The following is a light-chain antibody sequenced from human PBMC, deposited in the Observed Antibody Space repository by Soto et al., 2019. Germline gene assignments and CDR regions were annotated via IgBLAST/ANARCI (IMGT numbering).Light chain of an antibody. CDR3: QQYDNYPLT. CDR2: DAS. V-gene: IGKV1-5*01. CDR1: QSVRSW. Sequence: DIQMTQSPSTLSASVGDRVTITCRASQSVRSWLAWYQQKPGRAPKFLIYDASSLESGVPSRFSGSGSGTEFTLNISNLQPDDFATYYYQQYDNYPLTFGGGTQVQI. J-gene: IGKJ4*01.